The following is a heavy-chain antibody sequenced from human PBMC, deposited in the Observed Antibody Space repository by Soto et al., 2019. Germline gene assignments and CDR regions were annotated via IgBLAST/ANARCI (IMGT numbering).Heavy chain of an antibody. J-gene: IGHJ6*02. D-gene: IGHD1-1*01. V-gene: IGHV3-43D*04. CDR1: GFTFDDYA. CDR3: AKALGSTTGTTPYYYYGMDV. CDR2: ISWDGGST. Sequence: PGGSLRLSCAASGFTFDDYAMHWVRQAPGKGLEWVSLISWDGGSTYYADSVKGRFTISRDNSKNSLYLQMNSLRAEDPALYYCAKALGSTTGTTPYYYYGMDVWGQGTTVTVSS.